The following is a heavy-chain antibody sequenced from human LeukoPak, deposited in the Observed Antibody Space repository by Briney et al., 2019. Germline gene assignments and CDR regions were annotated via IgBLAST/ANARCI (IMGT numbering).Heavy chain of an antibody. CDR3: ARGASHGSGSYYPFAFDI. CDR2: IYSGGST. V-gene: IGHV3-53*04. D-gene: IGHD3-10*01. J-gene: IGHJ3*02. CDR1: GFTVSSNY. Sequence: GGSLRLSCAASGFTVSSNYMSWVRQAPGKGLEWVSVIYSGGSTYYADSVKGRFTISRHNSKNTLYLQMNSLRAEDTAVYYCARGASHGSGSYYPFAFDIWGQGTMVTVSS.